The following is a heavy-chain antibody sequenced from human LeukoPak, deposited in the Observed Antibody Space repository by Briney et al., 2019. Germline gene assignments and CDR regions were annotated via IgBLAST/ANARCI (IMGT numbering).Heavy chain of an antibody. CDR3: ARDYYGSGSYYTSSDY. V-gene: IGHV4-34*01. CDR1: GGSFSGYY. J-gene: IGHJ4*02. Sequence: SETLSLTCAVYGGSFSGYYWRWIRQPPGKGLEWIGEINHSGSTNYNPSLKSRVTISVDTSKNQFSLKLSSVTAADTAVYYCARDYYGSGSYYTSSDYWSQGTLVTVSS. D-gene: IGHD3-10*01. CDR2: INHSGST.